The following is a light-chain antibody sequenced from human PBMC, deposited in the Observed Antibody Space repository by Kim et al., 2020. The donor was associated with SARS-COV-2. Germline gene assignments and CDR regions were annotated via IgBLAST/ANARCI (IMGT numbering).Light chain of an antibody. V-gene: IGLV2-8*01. J-gene: IGLJ2*01. CDR3: SSYAGSNNVV. CDR1: SSDVGGYNY. CDR2: EVS. Sequence: GQSVPLSCTGTSSDVGGYNYVSWYQQHPGKAPKLMVYEVSKRPSGVPDRFSGSKSGNTASLTVSGLQAEDEADYYCSSYAGSNNVVFGGGTQLTVL.